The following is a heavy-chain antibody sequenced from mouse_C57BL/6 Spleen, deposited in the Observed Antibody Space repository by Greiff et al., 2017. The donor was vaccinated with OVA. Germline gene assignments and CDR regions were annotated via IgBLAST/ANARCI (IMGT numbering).Heavy chain of an antibody. Sequence: EVKLVESGGGLVKPGGSLKLSCAASGFTFSSYAMSWVRQTPEKRLEWVATISDGGSYTYYPDNVKGRFTISRDNAKNNLYLQMSHLKSEDTAMYYCARDPGNDPRYFDYWGQGTTLTVSS. J-gene: IGHJ2*01. D-gene: IGHD2-2*01. CDR2: ISDGGSYT. V-gene: IGHV5-4*01. CDR3: ARDPGNDPRYFDY. CDR1: GFTFSSYA.